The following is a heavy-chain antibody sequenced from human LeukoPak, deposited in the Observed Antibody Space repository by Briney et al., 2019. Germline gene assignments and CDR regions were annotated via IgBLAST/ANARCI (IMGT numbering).Heavy chain of an antibody. CDR2: ISYDGSNK. CDR1: GFTFSSYA. V-gene: IGHV3-30-3*01. Sequence: GGSLRLSCAASGFTFSSYAMHWVRQAPGKGLEWVAVISYDGSNKYYADSVKGRFTISRDNSKNTLYLQMKSLRAEDTSVYYCAKVFRRYFDYWGQGALVTVSS. CDR3: AKVFRRYFDY. J-gene: IGHJ4*02.